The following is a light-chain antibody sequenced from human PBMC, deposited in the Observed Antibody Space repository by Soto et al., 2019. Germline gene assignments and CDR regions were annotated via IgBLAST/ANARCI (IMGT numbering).Light chain of an antibody. J-gene: IGKJ5*01. CDR2: DAS. CDR3: QQFNNYPLT. Sequence: IHMTQSPSSLSASVGNGVTITCRASQGISSAVAWYQQKPGKPPKLLMYDASSLESGVPPRLRGSGYGTDFTNSISSMKTEDFATYYCQQFNNYPLTFGHGTRLEIK. CDR1: QGISSA. V-gene: IGKV1D-13*01.